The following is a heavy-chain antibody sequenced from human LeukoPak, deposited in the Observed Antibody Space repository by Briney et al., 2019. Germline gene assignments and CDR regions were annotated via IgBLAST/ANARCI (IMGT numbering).Heavy chain of an antibody. CDR3: ARHEYDYDFWSGYPDWFDP. CDR2: IYHSGST. V-gene: IGHV4-38-2*01. D-gene: IGHD3-3*01. J-gene: IGHJ5*02. Sequence: KPSETMSLTCAVSGYSISSGYYWGWIRQPPGKGLEWIGSIYHSGSTYYNPSLKSRGTISVDTSKHQFSLKLSSVTAADTAVYYCARHEYDYDFWSGYPDWFDPWGQGTLVTVSS. CDR1: GYSISSGYY.